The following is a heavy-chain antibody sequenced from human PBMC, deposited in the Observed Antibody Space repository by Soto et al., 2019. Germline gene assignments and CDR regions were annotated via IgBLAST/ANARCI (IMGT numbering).Heavy chain of an antibody. CDR1: GFTFSSYG. V-gene: IGHV3-30*03. D-gene: IGHD2-2*01. CDR2: ISYDGSNK. Sequence: GGSLRLSCAASGFTFSSYGMHWVRQAPGKGLEWVAVISYDGSNKYYADSVKGRFTISRDNSKNTLYLQMNSLRAEDTAVYYCAVGYCSSTSCYAPRLYYYGMDVWGQGATVTVSS. CDR3: AVGYCSSTSCYAPRLYYYGMDV. J-gene: IGHJ6*02.